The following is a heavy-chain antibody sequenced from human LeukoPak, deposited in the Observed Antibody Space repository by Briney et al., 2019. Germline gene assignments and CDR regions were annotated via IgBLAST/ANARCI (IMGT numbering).Heavy chain of an antibody. Sequence: LRLSCAASGFTFSSYAMSWVRQHPGKGLEWIGYIYYSGSTYYNPSPKSRVTISVDTSKNQFSLKLSSVTAADTAVYYCARASASYYYDSSGYRLRWFDPWGQGTLVTVSS. V-gene: IGHV4-31*02. CDR2: IYYSGST. D-gene: IGHD3-22*01. CDR1: GFTFSSYA. CDR3: ARASASYYYDSSGYRLRWFDP. J-gene: IGHJ5*02.